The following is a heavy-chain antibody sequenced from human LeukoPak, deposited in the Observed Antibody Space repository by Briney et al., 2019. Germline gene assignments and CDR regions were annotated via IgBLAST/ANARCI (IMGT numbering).Heavy chain of an antibody. D-gene: IGHD3-3*01. V-gene: IGHV3-23*01. Sequence: GGSLRLSCAASGFTFNDYVMAWVRQTPGKGLEWVSTVRGGSGERFSADSVKGRFSISRDNSKNTLYLHMNSLRADDTAVYYCAKMEGQRLYDYCMDVWGRGTTVTVSS. CDR1: GFTFNDYV. CDR3: AKMEGQRLYDYCMDV. J-gene: IGHJ6*03. CDR2: VRGGSGER.